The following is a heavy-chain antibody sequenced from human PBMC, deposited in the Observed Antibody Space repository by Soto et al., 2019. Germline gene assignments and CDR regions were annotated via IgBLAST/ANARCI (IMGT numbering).Heavy chain of an antibody. D-gene: IGHD1-20*01. CDR1: GGSISSYY. Sequence: QVQLQESGPGLVKPSETLSLTCTVSGGSISSYYWSWIRQPPGKGLEWIGYIYYSGSTNYKPSLKSRVHISVDTSKNQYSLKLSSVTAADTAVYYCAREKTITGTTNDAFDIWGQGTMVTVSS. CDR2: IYYSGST. V-gene: IGHV4-59*01. CDR3: AREKTITGTTNDAFDI. J-gene: IGHJ3*02.